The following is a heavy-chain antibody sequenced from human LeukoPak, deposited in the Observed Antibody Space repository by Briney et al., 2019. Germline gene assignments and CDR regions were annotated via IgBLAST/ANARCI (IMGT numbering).Heavy chain of an antibody. J-gene: IGHJ3*02. Sequence: GRSLRLSCAASGFTFDDYAMHWVRQAPGKGLEWVSGISWNSGSIGYADSVKGRFTISRDNAKNSLYLQMNSLRAEDTALYYCAKDMSAAAGTDAFDIWGQGTMVTVSS. D-gene: IGHD6-13*01. CDR3: AKDMSAAAGTDAFDI. CDR2: ISWNSGSI. V-gene: IGHV3-9*01. CDR1: GFTFDDYA.